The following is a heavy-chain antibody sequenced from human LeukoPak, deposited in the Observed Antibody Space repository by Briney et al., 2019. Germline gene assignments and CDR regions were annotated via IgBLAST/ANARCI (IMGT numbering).Heavy chain of an antibody. D-gene: IGHD2-15*01. J-gene: IGHJ3*01. V-gene: IGHV4-39*01. Sequence: SETLSLTCTVSGDSVSSTGYYWGWIRQPPGKGLEWIGTIYYSGSTYYNPSLKSRVTMSEDTSRNQFSLRLSSVNAADTAVYSCAKVGAPYSHSGVLYVFDVWGQGKMVTVSS. CDR2: IYYSGST. CDR1: GDSVSSTGYY. CDR3: AKVGAPYSHSGVLYVFDV.